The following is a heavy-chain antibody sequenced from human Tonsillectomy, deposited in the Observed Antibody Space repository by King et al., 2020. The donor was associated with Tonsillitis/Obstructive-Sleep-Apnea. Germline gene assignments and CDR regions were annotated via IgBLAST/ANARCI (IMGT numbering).Heavy chain of an antibody. J-gene: IGHJ4*02. V-gene: IGHV3-49*05. CDR2: IRSKAYGGTT. CDR3: SGSYGSGSYYSSHDY. Sequence: VQLVESGGGLVKPGRSLRLSCTASGFTFGDYAMSWFRQAPGKGLEWVGFIRSKAYGGTTEYAASVKGRLTISREDSKSIAYLQMNSLKTEDTAVYYCSGSYGSGSYYSSHDYWGQGTLVTVSS. CDR1: GFTFGDYA. D-gene: IGHD3-10*01.